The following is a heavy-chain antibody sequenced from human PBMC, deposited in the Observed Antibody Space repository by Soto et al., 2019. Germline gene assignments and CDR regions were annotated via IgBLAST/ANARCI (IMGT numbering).Heavy chain of an antibody. CDR3: AKSGFSSPVRP. Sequence: VQMLESGGGLVQPGGFLRLSCAASRFSFSSYAMSWVRQALGKGLEWVSAISGSGGSTYYADSVKGRFTISRDNSKNTLYLQMNSLRAEDTAVYYCAKSGFSSPVRPWGQGTLVTVSS. CDR2: ISGSGGST. CDR1: RFSFSSYA. V-gene: IGHV3-23*01. J-gene: IGHJ5*02. D-gene: IGHD6-13*01.